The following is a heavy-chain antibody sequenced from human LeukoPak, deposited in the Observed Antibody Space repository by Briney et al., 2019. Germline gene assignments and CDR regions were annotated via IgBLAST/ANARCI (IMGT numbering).Heavy chain of an antibody. CDR1: GYTFTGYY. V-gene: IGHV1-2*02. CDR3: AREVADNGVIVVVPAAIQSGLDY. CDR2: ITPNSGGT. Sequence: ASVKVSCKASGYTFTGYYMHWGRQAPAQGLEWRGWITPNSGGTNYAQKFQGRVTMTRDTSISTAYMELSRLRSDDTAVYYCAREVADNGVIVVVPAAIQSGLDYWGQGTLVTVSS. D-gene: IGHD2-2*02. J-gene: IGHJ4*02.